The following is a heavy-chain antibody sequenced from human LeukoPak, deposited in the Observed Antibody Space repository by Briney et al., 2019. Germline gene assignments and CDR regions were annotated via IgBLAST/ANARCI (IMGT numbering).Heavy chain of an antibody. CDR3: ARDFPARDYYFDL. CDR1: GYTFTSYS. Sequence: GASVKVSCKASGYTFTSYSMNWVRQAPGQGLEYMGWINTNTGNPTYAQGFTGRFVFSLDTSVSTAYLQISSLKAEDTAVYYCARDFPARDYYFDLWGRGTLVTVSS. D-gene: IGHD4-11*01. V-gene: IGHV7-4-1*02. CDR2: INTNTGNP. J-gene: IGHJ2*01.